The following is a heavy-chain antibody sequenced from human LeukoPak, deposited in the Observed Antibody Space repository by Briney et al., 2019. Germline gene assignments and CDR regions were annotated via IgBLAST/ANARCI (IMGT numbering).Heavy chain of an antibody. V-gene: IGHV3-73*01. CDR3: TRVGPSTVVDY. D-gene: IGHD1-26*01. CDR1: GFTFSDSA. CDR2: IRSKPQSYAT. J-gene: IGHJ4*02. Sequence: GGSLRLSCAASGFTFSDSAIHWVRQASGKGLEWVGRIRSKPQSYATAYDESLKGRFTISRDDSKNTAYLQMSGLKIEDTAVYYCTRVGPSTVVDYWGQGTQVTVSS.